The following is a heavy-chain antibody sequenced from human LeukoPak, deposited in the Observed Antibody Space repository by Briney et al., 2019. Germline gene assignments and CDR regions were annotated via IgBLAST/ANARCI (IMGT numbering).Heavy chain of an antibody. V-gene: IGHV1-24*01. J-gene: IGHJ6*03. D-gene: IGHD1-26*01. CDR2: FDPEEGET. CDR1: GYTLTELS. CDR3: ARGRALPKRGRKNYYYMDV. Sequence: ASVKVSCKVSGYTLTELSMHWVRQAPGKGLEGMGGFDPEEGETIYAQKFQGRVTMTRNTSISTAYMELSSLRSEDTAVYYCARGRALPKRGRKNYYYMDVWGKGTTVTVSS.